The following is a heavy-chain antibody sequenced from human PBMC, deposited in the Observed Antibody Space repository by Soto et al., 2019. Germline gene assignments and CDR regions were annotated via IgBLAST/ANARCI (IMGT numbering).Heavy chain of an antibody. CDR2: ISTDASST. Sequence: EVQLVESGGGLVQPGGSLRLSCAASGFTFSSYWMHWVRQAPGKGLVWVSSISTDASSTNYADPVKGRFTISRDNAKNTLYLQMNSVRAEDTAVYYRARLPNKSPQNWGQGTLVIVS. J-gene: IGHJ1*01. V-gene: IGHV3-74*01. CDR1: GFTFSSYW. CDR3: ARLPNKSPQN.